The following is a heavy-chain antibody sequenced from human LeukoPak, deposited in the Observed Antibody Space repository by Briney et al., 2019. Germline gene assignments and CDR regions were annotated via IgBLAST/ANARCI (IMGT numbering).Heavy chain of an antibody. CDR3: ARERFEELSGSYYYHMDV. D-gene: IGHD3-10*01. CDR2: VSYSGGT. CDR1: GGSIISYS. V-gene: IGHV4-59*01. J-gene: IGHJ6*03. Sequence: SETLSLTCTVSGGSIISYSWTWIRQPPGKGLEWIGNVSYSGGTIYNPSLESRVTLSVDTSKNQVSLKFSSVTAADTAVYYCARERFEELSGSYYYHMDVWGKGTTVTISS.